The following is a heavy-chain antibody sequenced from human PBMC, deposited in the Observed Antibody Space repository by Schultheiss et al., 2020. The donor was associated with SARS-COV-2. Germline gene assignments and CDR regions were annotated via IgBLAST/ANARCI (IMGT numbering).Heavy chain of an antibody. CDR2: ISSSSSYT. Sequence: GGSLRLSCAASGFTFSSYAMSWVRQAPGKGLEWVSYISSSSSYTNYADSVKGRFTISRDNSKNTLYLQMNSLRAEDTAVYYCARDSGRITMIVVDWGQGTLVTVSS. CDR3: ARDSGRITMIVVD. CDR1: GFTFSSYA. D-gene: IGHD3-22*01. J-gene: IGHJ4*02. V-gene: IGHV3-21*05.